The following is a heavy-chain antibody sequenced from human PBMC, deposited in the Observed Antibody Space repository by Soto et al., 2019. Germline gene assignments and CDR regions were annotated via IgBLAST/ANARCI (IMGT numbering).Heavy chain of an antibody. J-gene: IGHJ4*02. D-gene: IGHD1-26*01. CDR2: ISSSSSYI. CDR3: ARDVRELLAPTFDS. CDR1: GFTFSSYS. Sequence: EVQLVESGGGLVKPGGSLRLSCAASGFTFSSYSMNWVRQAPGKGLEWVSSISSSSSYIYYADSVKGRFTISRDNAKNSLYLQMNSLRAEDTAVYYCARDVRELLAPTFDSWGQGTLVTVSS. V-gene: IGHV3-21*01.